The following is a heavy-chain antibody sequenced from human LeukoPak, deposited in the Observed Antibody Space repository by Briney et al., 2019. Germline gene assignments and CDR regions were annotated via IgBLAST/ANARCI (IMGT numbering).Heavy chain of an antibody. CDR1: GFTFSSYS. CDR2: ISGSGGST. V-gene: IGHV3-23*01. CDR3: AKESPQFDF. J-gene: IGHJ4*02. Sequence: PGGSLRLSCAASGFTFSSYSMHWVRQAPGKGPEWVSVISGSGGSTHCADSVKGRFTISRDNSKNTLYLQMNTLRAEDTAVYYCAKESPQFDFWGQGTLVTVSS.